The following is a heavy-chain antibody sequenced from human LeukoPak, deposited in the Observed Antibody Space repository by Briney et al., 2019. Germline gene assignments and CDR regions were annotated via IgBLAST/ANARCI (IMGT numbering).Heavy chain of an antibody. J-gene: IGHJ2*01. CDR3: ARIYGSGNIWYFDL. D-gene: IGHD3-10*01. Sequence: ASGPALVKPTQTLTLTCTFSGFSLSTSGMSVSWIRQPPGKALEWLAHIDWDADKYYSTSLKTRLTISKDTSKNQVVLTMTNMDPVYTAPYYFARIYGSGNIWYFDLWGRGTLVTASS. V-gene: IGHV2-70*01. CDR1: GFSLSTSGMS. CDR2: IDWDADK.